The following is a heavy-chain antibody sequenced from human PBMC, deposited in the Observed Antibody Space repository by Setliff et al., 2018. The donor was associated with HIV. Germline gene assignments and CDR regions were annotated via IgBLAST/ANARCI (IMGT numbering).Heavy chain of an antibody. CDR3: ARDRVISVRGVLRSTFDP. CDR1: GFTFSNYA. CDR2: IYPGGAS. J-gene: IGHJ5*02. Sequence: GGSLRLSCAASGFTFSNYAMSWVRQAPGKGLEWVSVIYPGGASFYSDSVKGRFIISRDISANRVYLQMNSLRDDDTAMYYCARDRVISVRGVLRSTFDPWGRGTRVTVSS. V-gene: IGHV3-66*01. D-gene: IGHD3-10*01.